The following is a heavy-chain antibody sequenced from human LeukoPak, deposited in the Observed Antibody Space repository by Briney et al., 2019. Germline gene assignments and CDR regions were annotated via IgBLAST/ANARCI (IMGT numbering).Heavy chain of an antibody. CDR2: ISSSGSTI. J-gene: IGHJ4*02. CDR3: ARDWTFWSDTSG. Sequence: PGRSLRLSCAASGFTFSSYSMNWVRQAPGKGLEWVSYISSSGSTIYYADSVKGRFTISRDNAKNSLYLQMNSLRAEDTAVYYCARDWTFWSDTSGGGQGTLVTVSS. CDR1: GFTFSSYS. V-gene: IGHV3-48*01. D-gene: IGHD3-3*01.